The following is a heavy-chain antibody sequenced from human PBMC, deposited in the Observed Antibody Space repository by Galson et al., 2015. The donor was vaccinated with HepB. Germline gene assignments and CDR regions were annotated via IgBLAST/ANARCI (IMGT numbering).Heavy chain of an antibody. CDR1: GYTFTSYG. Sequence: SVKVSCKASGYTFTSYGNSWVRQAPGQGLEWMGWISAYNGNTNYAQKLQGRVTMTTDTSTSTAYMELRSLRSDDTAVYYCARDFTDSSGYQYYFDYWGQGTLVTVSS. D-gene: IGHD3-22*01. CDR2: ISAYNGNT. V-gene: IGHV1-18*01. J-gene: IGHJ4*02. CDR3: ARDFTDSSGYQYYFDY.